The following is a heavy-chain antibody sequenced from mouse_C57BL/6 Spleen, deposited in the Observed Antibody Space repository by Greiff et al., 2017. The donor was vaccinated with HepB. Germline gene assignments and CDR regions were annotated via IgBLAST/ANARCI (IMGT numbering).Heavy chain of an antibody. CDR2: ISDGGSYT. CDR1: GFTFSSYA. J-gene: IGHJ1*03. V-gene: IGHV5-4*01. Sequence: DVMLVESGGGLVKPGGSLKLSCAASGFTFSSYAMSWVRQTPEKRLEWVATISDGGSYTYYPDNVKGRFTISRDNAKNNLYLQMSHLKSEDTAMSYCARDDWDVRYFDVWGTGTTVTVSS. D-gene: IGHD4-1*01. CDR3: ARDDWDVRYFDV.